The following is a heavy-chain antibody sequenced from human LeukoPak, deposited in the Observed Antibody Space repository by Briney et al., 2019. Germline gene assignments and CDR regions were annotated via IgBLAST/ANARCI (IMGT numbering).Heavy chain of an antibody. CDR1: GGSISSYY. J-gene: IGHJ4*02. CDR2: IYTSGST. Sequence: SETLSLTCAVSGGSISSYYWSWIRQPAGKGLEWIGRIYTSGSTNCNPSLKSRVTMSVDTSKNQFSLKLSSVTAADTAVYYCARADAISTHLDYWGQGTLVTVSS. V-gene: IGHV4-4*07. CDR3: ARADAISTHLDY. D-gene: IGHD3-3*01.